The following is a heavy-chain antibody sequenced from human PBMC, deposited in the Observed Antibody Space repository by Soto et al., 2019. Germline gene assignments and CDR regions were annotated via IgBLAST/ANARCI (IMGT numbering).Heavy chain of an antibody. J-gene: IGHJ4*02. CDR2: IYYSGST. CDR3: ARMHDYSFPFDY. D-gene: IGHD4-4*01. CDR1: GGSISSGGYY. V-gene: IGHV4-31*03. Sequence: PSETLSLTCTVSGGSISSGGYYWSWIRQHPGKGLEWIGYIYYSGSTYYNPSLKSRVTISVDTSKNQFSLKLSSVTAADTAVYYCARMHDYSFPFDYWGQGTLVTVSS.